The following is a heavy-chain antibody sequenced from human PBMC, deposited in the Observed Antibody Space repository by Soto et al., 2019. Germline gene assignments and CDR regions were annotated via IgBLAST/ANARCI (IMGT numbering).Heavy chain of an antibody. CDR3: ARDPTFYDFWSGYQGYYFDY. CDR2: INAGNGNT. CDR1: GYTFTSYA. J-gene: IGHJ4*02. V-gene: IGHV1-3*01. Sequence: GASVKVSCKASGYTFTSYAMHWVRQAPGQRLEWMGWINAGNGNTKYSQKFQGRVTITRDTSASTAYMELSSLRSEDTAVYYCARDPTFYDFWSGYQGYYFDYWGQGTLVTVS. D-gene: IGHD3-3*01.